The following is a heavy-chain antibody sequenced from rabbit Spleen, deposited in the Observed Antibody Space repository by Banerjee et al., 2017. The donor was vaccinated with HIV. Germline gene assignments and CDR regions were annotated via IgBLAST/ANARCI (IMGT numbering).Heavy chain of an antibody. CDR3: ARRPAMTLVVNL. D-gene: IGHD2-1*01. J-gene: IGHJ6*01. CDR1: GVSFSGDSY. Sequence: QSLEESGGDLVKPGASLTLTCIASGVSFSGDSYMCWVRQAPGKGLEWIGCIYGGHSAFTYYASWAKGRLTISKTSSTTVTLQMTSLTVADTATYLCARRPAMTLVVNLWGPGTLVTVS. V-gene: IGHV1S40*01. CDR2: IYGGHSAFT.